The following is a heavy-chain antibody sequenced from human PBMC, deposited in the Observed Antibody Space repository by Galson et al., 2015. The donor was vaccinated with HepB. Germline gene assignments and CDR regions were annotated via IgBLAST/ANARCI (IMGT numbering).Heavy chain of an antibody. CDR1: GFGFATHA. CDR3: AKGSGLFDS. J-gene: IGHJ5*01. V-gene: IGHV3-23*01. D-gene: IGHD5-18*01. Sequence: SLRLSCAASGFGFATHAMRWVRQAPGKGLEWISGISGNGDSTFYGDSVKGRFTVSRDNAQNILFLQMNSLRAEEPGLYFCAKGSGLFDSWGHGILVTVSS. CDR2: ISGNGDST.